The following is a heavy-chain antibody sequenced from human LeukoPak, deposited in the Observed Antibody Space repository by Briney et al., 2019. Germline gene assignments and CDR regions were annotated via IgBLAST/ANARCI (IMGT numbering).Heavy chain of an antibody. CDR1: GLTFSSYG. J-gene: IGHJ3*02. Sequence: GGSLRLSCAASGLTFSSYGMHWVRQAPGKGLEWVAVIWYDGSNKYYADSVKGRFTISRDNSKNTLYLQMNSLRAEDTAVYYCARDCSSGCDAFDIWGQGTMVTVSS. CDR3: ARDCSSGCDAFDI. CDR2: IWYDGSNK. D-gene: IGHD6-19*01. V-gene: IGHV3-33*01.